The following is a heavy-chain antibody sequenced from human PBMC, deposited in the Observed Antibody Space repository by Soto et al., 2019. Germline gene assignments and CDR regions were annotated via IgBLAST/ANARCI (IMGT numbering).Heavy chain of an antibody. D-gene: IGHD6-6*01. CDR1: GGTFSSYA. CDR3: ARGGAARPDYDYFGMDV. V-gene: IGHV1-69*06. Sequence: SVKVSCKASGGTFSSYAISWVRQAPGQGLEWMGGIIPIFGTANYAQKFQGRVTITADKSTSTAYMELSSLRSEDTAVYYCARGGAARPDYDYFGMDVWCQGTTVTVSS. J-gene: IGHJ6*02. CDR2: IIPIFGTA.